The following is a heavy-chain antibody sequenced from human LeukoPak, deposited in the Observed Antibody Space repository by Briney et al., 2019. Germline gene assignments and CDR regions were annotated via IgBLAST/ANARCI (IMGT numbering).Heavy chain of an antibody. J-gene: IGHJ4*02. CDR3: AKGGVDSNSWYELDY. CDR2: ISYDGSNK. V-gene: IGHV3-30*18. D-gene: IGHD6-13*01. CDR1: GFTLSSYG. Sequence: PGGSLRLSCAVSGFTLSSYGMHWVRQAPGKGLEWVSIISYDGSNKYYADSVKGRFTIFRDNSKNTLYLQMNSLRAEDTAVYYCAKGGVDSNSWYELDYWGQGTLVTVSS.